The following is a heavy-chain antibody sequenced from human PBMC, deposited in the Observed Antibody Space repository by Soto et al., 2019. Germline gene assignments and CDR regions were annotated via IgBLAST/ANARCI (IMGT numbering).Heavy chain of an antibody. Sequence: QVQLVQSGAEVKKPGSSVKVSCKASGGTFSSYAISWVRQAPGQGLEWMGGIIPIFGTANYAQKFQGRVTITADEPTSTAYMELSSLRSEDTAVYYCARAGPGASSSWFHFQPWGQGTLVTVSS. D-gene: IGHD6-13*01. CDR3: ARAGPGASSSWFHFQP. CDR1: GGTFSSYA. CDR2: IIPIFGTA. J-gene: IGHJ1*01. V-gene: IGHV1-69*01.